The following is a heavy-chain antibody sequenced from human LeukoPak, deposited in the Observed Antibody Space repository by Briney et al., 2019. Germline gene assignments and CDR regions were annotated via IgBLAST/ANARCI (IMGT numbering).Heavy chain of an antibody. CDR1: GFTFSNAW. Sequence: PGGSLRLSCAASGFTFSNAWMSWVRQVPGKGLEWVGRIKSKTDGGTTDYAAPVKGRFTISRDESKNTLYLQMNSLKTEDTAVYYCTTSLAVPAGDDYWGQGTLVTVSS. V-gene: IGHV3-15*01. CDR2: IKSKTDGGTT. D-gene: IGHD2-2*01. J-gene: IGHJ4*02. CDR3: TTSLAVPAGDDY.